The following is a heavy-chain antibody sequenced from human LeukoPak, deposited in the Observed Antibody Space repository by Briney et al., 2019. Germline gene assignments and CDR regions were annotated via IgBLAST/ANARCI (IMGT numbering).Heavy chain of an antibody. J-gene: IGHJ4*02. V-gene: IGHV4-31*03. D-gene: IGHD5/OR15-5a*01. CDR3: ERETVDSVSGFAN. CDR2: SYYSGST. Sequence: SRTLSLTCTVSGGSISIGGHHCDWSRQHPGKGLEWSGDSYYSGSTYYNPSLRSRVTMSVDTYKKQLSLKVSSVTAADRAVYYCERETVDSVSGFANWGQGTMVPVSS. CDR1: GGSISIGGHH.